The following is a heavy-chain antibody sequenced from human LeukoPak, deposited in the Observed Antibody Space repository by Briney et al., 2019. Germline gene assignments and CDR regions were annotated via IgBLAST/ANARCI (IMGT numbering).Heavy chain of an antibody. V-gene: IGHV4-39*01. D-gene: IGHD4-11*01. Sequence: SETLSLTCTVSGGSISSSSYYWGWIRQPPGKGLEWIGSIYYRGSTYYNPSLKSRVTISVDTSKNQFSLKLSSVTAADTAVYYCASEPYSNYDYYYYMDVWGKGTTVTVSS. CDR1: GGSISSSSYY. CDR3: ASEPYSNYDYYYYMDV. CDR2: IYYRGST. J-gene: IGHJ6*03.